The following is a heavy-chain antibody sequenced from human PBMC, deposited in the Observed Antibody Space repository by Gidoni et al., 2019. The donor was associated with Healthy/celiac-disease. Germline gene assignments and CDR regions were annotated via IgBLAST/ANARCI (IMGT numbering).Heavy chain of an antibody. CDR1: GFTFSSYE. D-gene: IGHD2-2*01. CDR2: IGTAGDT. CDR3: ARVRADYYYYYGMDV. V-gene: IGHV3-13*01. J-gene: IGHJ6*02. Sequence: EVQLVESGGGLVQPGGSLRLSCAASGFTFSSYERHWVRQATTKGFGWVSAIGTAGDTYYPGSVKGRFTISRENAKNSFYLQMNSLRAGDTAVYYCARVRADYYYYYGMDVWGQGTTVTVSS.